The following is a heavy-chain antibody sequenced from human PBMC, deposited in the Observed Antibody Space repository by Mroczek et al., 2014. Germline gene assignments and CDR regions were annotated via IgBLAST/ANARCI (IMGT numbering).Heavy chain of an antibody. Sequence: QVQLVESGGGVVQPGRSLRLSCAASGFTFSSYGMHWVRQAPGKGLEWVAVISYDGSNKYYADSVKGRFTISRDNSKNTLYLQMNSLRAEDTAVYYCAKVRAIVVDPGTAFDIVGPRDNGHRLF. D-gene: IGHD3-22*01. CDR2: ISYDGSNK. J-gene: IGHJ3*02. CDR1: GFTFSSYG. CDR3: AKVRAIVVDPGTAFDI. V-gene: IGHV3-30*18.